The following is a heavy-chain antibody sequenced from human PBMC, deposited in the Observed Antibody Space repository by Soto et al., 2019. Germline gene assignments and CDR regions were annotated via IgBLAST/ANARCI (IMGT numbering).Heavy chain of an antibody. CDR2: NNAGNGNT. CDR3: ARSIVVVTALDY. Sequence: QVQLVQSGAEVKKPGASVKVSCKASGYTFTSYAMHWVRQAPGQRLEWMGWNNAGNGNTKYSQKFHGRVTTTRATSASTAYMELSSLRSEDTAVYYCARSIVVVTALDYWGQGTLVTVSS. J-gene: IGHJ4*02. CDR1: GYTFTSYA. V-gene: IGHV1-3*01. D-gene: IGHD2-21*02.